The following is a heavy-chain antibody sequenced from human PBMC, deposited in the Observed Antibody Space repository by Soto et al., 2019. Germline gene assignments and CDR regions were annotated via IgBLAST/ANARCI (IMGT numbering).Heavy chain of an antibody. D-gene: IGHD6-13*01. CDR2: ISSSGSST. CDR1: GFTFSSYA. V-gene: IGHV3-23*01. Sequence: EVQLLESGGGLVQPGGSLRLSCAASGFTFSSYAMSWVRQAPGKGLEWVSAISSSGSSTYYADSVKGRFTISRDNSKNTLYLQMSRLRADDTAVYYCATDTSTWYGGLDYYAMDVWGQGTTVTVS. J-gene: IGHJ6*02. CDR3: ATDTSTWYGGLDYYAMDV.